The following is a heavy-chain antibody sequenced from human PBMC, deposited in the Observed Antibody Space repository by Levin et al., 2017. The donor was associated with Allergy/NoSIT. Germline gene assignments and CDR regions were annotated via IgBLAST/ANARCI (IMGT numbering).Heavy chain of an antibody. CDR2: ISYDGSNK. Sequence: SGGSLRLSCAASGFTFSSYAMHWVRQAPGKGLEWVAVISYDGSNKYYADSVKGRFTISRDNSKNTLYLQMNSLRAEDTAVYYCAKEGEYSSSGGVLDYWGQGTLVTVSS. V-gene: IGHV3-30*04. D-gene: IGHD6-6*01. CDR1: GFTFSSYA. J-gene: IGHJ4*02. CDR3: AKEGEYSSSGGVLDY.